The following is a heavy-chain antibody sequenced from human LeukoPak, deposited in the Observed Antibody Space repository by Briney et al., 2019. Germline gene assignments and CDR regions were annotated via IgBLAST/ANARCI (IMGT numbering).Heavy chain of an antibody. CDR1: GFTFSNYG. Sequence: GRSLRLSCAASGFTFSNYGMHWVRQAPGKGLEWVAVIWYDESNKYYADSVKGRFTISRDNSKNTLYLQMNSLRAEDTAVYYCARDIGPGYGDPEGYWGQGTLVTVSS. D-gene: IGHD4-17*01. V-gene: IGHV3-33*01. CDR3: ARDIGPGYGDPEGY. CDR2: IWYDESNK. J-gene: IGHJ4*02.